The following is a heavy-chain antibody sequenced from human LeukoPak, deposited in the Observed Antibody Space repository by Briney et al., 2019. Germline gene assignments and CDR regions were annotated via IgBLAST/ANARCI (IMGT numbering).Heavy chain of an antibody. Sequence: GGSLRLSCAASGFTFSSYSMNWVRQAPGKGLEWVSSISSSSSYIYYADSVKGRFTISRDSAKNSLFLQMNSLRAEDTALYYCARGYSGTYYDYWGQGTLVTVSS. CDR2: ISSSSSYI. CDR3: ARGYSGTYYDY. CDR1: GFTFSSYS. V-gene: IGHV3-21*01. D-gene: IGHD1-26*01. J-gene: IGHJ4*02.